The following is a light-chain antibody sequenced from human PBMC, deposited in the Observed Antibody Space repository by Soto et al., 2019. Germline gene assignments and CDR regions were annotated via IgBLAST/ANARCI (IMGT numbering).Light chain of an antibody. CDR3: QQSYITPYT. Sequence: DIQMTQSPSSLSASVGDTVTITCRASQSISVHLNWYQQKPGKVPKLLIYAESNLQSGVPSSFSGSGSETDFALTISSLQPEDLGNYYCQQSYITPYTFGQGTKLQIK. CDR1: QSISVH. J-gene: IGKJ2*01. V-gene: IGKV1-39*01. CDR2: AES.